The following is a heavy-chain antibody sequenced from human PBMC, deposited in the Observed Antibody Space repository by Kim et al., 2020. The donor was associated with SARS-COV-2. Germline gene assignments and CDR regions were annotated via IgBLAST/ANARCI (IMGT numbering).Heavy chain of an antibody. CDR1: GGTFYSHA. CDR3: VRDHWTRVSFGGADDS. Sequence: SVKVSCKASGGTFYSHAFSWVRQAPGQGLEWMGVIVPILGTTNYTQRFQGRVTITADKPTTSVYLELSSLRSDDTAIYFCVRDHWTRVSFGGADDSWGQGPLVTVSS. V-gene: IGHV1-69*10. J-gene: IGHJ4*02. CDR2: IVPILGTT. D-gene: IGHD5-18*01.